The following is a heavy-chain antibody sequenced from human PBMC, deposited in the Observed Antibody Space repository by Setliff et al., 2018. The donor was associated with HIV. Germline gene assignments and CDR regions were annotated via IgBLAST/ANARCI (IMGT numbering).Heavy chain of an antibody. CDR1: DGYISDGDYY. CDR2: SYYSGSA. J-gene: IGHJ4*02. CDR3: ARWTYYHASGSYRGKFDY. Sequence: SETLSLTCTVSDGYISDGDYYWTWIRQPPGKGLEWIGHSYYSGSAHYNASLKSRVTMSVDMSNNQFSLKLRSVTAADTAVYYCARWTYYHASGSYRGKFDYWGQGTLVTVSS. D-gene: IGHD3-10*01. V-gene: IGHV4-30-4*08.